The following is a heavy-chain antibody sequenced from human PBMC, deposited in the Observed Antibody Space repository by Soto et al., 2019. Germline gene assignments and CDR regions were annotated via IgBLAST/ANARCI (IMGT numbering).Heavy chain of an antibody. V-gene: IGHV1-46*01. D-gene: IGHD3-10*01. CDR2: INPSTGTT. Sequence: QVQLVQSGAEVKKPGASVKVSCKASGYTFTNDYMHWVRQAPGQGLEWMGIINPSTGTTSYAQKFQGRVTMTRDTSTSTVHMELSSLRSDDTAVYYCARASWDRVRGVKELDYWGQGTLVTVSS. CDR1: GYTFTNDY. CDR3: ARASWDRVRGVKELDY. J-gene: IGHJ4*02.